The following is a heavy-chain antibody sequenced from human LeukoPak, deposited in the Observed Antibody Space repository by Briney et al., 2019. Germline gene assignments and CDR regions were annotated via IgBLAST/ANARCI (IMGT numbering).Heavy chain of an antibody. CDR1: GFTFSSYE. V-gene: IGHV4-34*01. CDR2: INHSGST. Sequence: GSLRLSCAASGFTFSSYEMNWVRQAPGKGLEWIGEINHSGSTNYNPSLKSRVTISVDTSKNQSSLKLSSVTAADTAVYYCARNMVRGVMRYWGQGTLVTVSS. CDR3: ARNMVRGVMRY. J-gene: IGHJ4*02. D-gene: IGHD3-10*01.